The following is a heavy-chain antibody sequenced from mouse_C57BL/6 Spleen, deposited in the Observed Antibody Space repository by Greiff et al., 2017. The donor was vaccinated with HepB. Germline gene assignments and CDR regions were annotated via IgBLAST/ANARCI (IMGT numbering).Heavy chain of an antibody. CDR2: INPSNGGT. CDR1: GYTFTSYW. J-gene: IGHJ1*03. V-gene: IGHV1-53*01. Sequence: QVQLKQPGTELVKPGASVKLSCKASGYTFTSYWMHWVKQRPGQGLEWIGNINPSNGGTNYNEKFKSKATLTVDKSSSTAYMQLSSLTSEDSAVYYCARGDEYDDGYWYFDVWGTGTTVTVSS. CDR3: ARGDEYDDGYWYFDV. D-gene: IGHD2-4*01.